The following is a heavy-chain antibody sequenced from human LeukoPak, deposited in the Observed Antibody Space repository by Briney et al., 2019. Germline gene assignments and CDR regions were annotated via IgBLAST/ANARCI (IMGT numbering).Heavy chain of an antibody. CDR3: AREPPGGGFDY. CDR2: ISASGDTT. CDR1: GFTFTNYA. D-gene: IGHD3-16*01. Sequence: GGSLRLSCAASGFTFTNYAMYWVRQTPGKGLDWVSIISASGDTTYYADSVKGRFTISRDNSKNTLYLQMNSLRAEDTAVYYCAREPPGGGFDYWGQGTLVTVSS. J-gene: IGHJ4*02. V-gene: IGHV3-23*01.